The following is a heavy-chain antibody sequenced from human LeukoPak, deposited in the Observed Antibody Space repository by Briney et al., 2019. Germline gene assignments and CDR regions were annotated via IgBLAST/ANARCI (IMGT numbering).Heavy chain of an antibody. CDR1: GYTFTGYY. Sequence: AASVKVSCKASGYTFTGYYIHWVRQAPGQGLEWMGWISPNSGGTNYAQKFQGRVTVTRDTSLSTAYIELSRLRSDDTAVYYCARCYSYYGSGSYGEAFDIWGQGTMVTVSS. D-gene: IGHD3-10*01. CDR2: ISPNSGGT. CDR3: ARCYSYYGSGSYGEAFDI. J-gene: IGHJ3*02. V-gene: IGHV1-2*02.